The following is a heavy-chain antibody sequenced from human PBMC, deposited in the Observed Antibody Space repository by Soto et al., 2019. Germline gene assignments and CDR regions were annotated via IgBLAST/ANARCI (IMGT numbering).Heavy chain of an antibody. CDR3: ARHYRSHITIFGVVILNWFDP. V-gene: IGHV4-39*01. J-gene: IGHJ5*02. CDR2: IYYSEST. D-gene: IGHD3-3*01. Sequence: SETLSLTCTVSGGSISSSSYYWGWIRQPPGKGLEWIGSIYYSESTYYNPSLKSRVTISVDTSKNQFSLKLSSVTAADTAVYYCARHYRSHITIFGVVILNWFDPWGQGTLVTVS. CDR1: GGSISSSSYY.